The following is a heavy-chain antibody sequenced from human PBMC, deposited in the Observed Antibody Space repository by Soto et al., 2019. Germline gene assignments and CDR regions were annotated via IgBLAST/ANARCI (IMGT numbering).Heavy chain of an antibody. CDR1: GYSFTSYW. D-gene: IGHD3-9*01. J-gene: IGHJ4*02. CDR3: ARLISYDILTGYPYFDY. V-gene: IGHV5-51*01. Sequence: GESLKISCKGSGYSFTSYWIGWVRQMPGKGLEWMGIIYPGDSDTRYSPSFQGQVTISADKSISTAYLQWSSLKASDTAMYYCARLISYDILTGYPYFDYWGQGTLVTVSS. CDR2: IYPGDSDT.